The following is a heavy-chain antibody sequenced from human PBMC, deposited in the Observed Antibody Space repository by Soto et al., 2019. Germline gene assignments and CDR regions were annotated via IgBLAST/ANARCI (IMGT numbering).Heavy chain of an antibody. Sequence: SETLSLTCAVSGGSISSSNWWSWVRQPPGKGLEWIGEIYHSGSTNYNPSLKSRVTISVDKSKNQFSLKLSSVAAADTAVYYCARVMVVAATEGDWFDSWGQGTLVPVSS. V-gene: IGHV4-4*02. CDR2: IYHSGST. CDR1: GGSISSSNW. D-gene: IGHD2-15*01. J-gene: IGHJ5*01. CDR3: ARVMVVAATEGDWFDS.